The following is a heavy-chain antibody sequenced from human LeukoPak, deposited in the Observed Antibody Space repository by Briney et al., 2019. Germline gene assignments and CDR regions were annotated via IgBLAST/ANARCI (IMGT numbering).Heavy chain of an antibody. CDR2: ISSSSSYI. V-gene: IGHV3-21*01. D-gene: IGHD6-19*01. Sequence: GGSLRLSCAASGFTFSSYSMNWVRQAPGKGLEWVSSISSSSSYIYYADSVKGRFTISRDNAKNSLYLQMNSLRAEDTAVYYCARGPRTDSGWRDAFDIWGQGTMVTASS. CDR3: ARGPRTDSGWRDAFDI. CDR1: GFTFSSYS. J-gene: IGHJ3*02.